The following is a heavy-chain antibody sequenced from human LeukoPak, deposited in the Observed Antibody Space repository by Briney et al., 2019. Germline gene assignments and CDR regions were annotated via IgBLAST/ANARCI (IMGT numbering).Heavy chain of an antibody. D-gene: IGHD3-3*01. V-gene: IGHV4-39*07. J-gene: IGHJ4*02. CDR2: IYYSGST. Sequence: SETLSLTCTVSGGSISSNDYYWGWIRQPPGKGLEWIASIYYSGSTYYNPSLKSRVTISVDTSKNQFSLKLSSVTAADTAVYYCARDSPVLRFLEWSIWGQGTLVTVSS. CDR1: GGSISSNDYY. CDR3: ARDSPVLRFLEWSI.